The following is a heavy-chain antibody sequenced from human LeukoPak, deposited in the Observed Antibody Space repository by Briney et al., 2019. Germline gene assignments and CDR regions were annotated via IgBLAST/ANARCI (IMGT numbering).Heavy chain of an antibody. J-gene: IGHJ4*02. D-gene: IGHD5-18*01. V-gene: IGHV1-69*04. Sequence: SVKVSCKASGGTFSSYAISWVRQAPGQGLEWMGRIIPILGIANYAQKFQGRVTITADKSTSTAYMELSSLRSEDTAVYYCAKIPEGRIQLWLDFDYWGQGTLVTVSS. CDR3: AKIPEGRIQLWLDFDY. CDR1: GGTFSSYA. CDR2: IIPILGIA.